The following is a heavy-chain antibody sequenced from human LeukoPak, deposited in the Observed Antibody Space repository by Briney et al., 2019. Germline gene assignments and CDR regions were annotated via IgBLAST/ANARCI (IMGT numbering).Heavy chain of an antibody. Sequence: GRSLRRSCAASGFTFSSYGMHWVRQAPGKGLEWVAVIWYDGSNKYYADSVKGRFTISRDNSKNTLYLQMNSLRAEDTAVYYCARSDDYYDSSGYSNWIDPWGQGTLVTVSS. D-gene: IGHD3-22*01. CDR1: GFTFSSYG. CDR3: ARSDDYYDSSGYSNWIDP. CDR2: IWYDGSNK. V-gene: IGHV3-33*01. J-gene: IGHJ5*02.